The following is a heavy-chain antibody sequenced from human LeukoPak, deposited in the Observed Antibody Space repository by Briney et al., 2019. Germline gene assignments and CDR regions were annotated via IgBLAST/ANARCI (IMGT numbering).Heavy chain of an antibody. CDR3: ATTRSGYYSDY. J-gene: IGHJ4*02. Sequence: GGSLRLSCAASGFTFSSYAMIWVRQAPGKGLEWVSSISPTSGYIYYADSVKGRFTISRDNAENSLYLLMNSLRAEDTAVYYCATTRSGYYSDYWGQGTLVTVSS. V-gene: IGHV3-21*01. CDR2: ISPTSGYI. D-gene: IGHD3-22*01. CDR1: GFTFSSYA.